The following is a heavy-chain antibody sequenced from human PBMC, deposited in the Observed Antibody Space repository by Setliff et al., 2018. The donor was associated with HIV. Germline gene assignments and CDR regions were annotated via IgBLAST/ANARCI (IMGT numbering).Heavy chain of an antibody. CDR2: INPYSGGT. V-gene: IGHV1-2*04. CDR1: GYTFTAYY. J-gene: IGHJ3*02. Sequence: ASVKVSCKASGYTFTAYYIHWVRQAPGQGLEWRGWINPYSGGTNYAQNFQGWVTMTRDTSNTTAYMELSRLTSDDTALYFCVREVRAAYKGPLWFGQSDPRPDTFDIWGQGAMVTVSS. CDR3: VREVRAAYKGPLWFGQSDPRPDTFDI. D-gene: IGHD3-10*01.